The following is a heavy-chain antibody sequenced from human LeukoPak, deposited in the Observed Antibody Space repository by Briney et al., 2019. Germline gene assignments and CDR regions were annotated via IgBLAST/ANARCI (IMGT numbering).Heavy chain of an antibody. CDR3: ARGSQRVASQDNWFDP. CDR2: ISSSGRTI. J-gene: IGHJ5*02. V-gene: IGHV3-48*03. CDR1: GFTFTSYE. Sequence: GRSLRLSCAASGFTFTSYELNWVRQAPGKGLEWVSYISSSGRTIYYADSVKGRFTISRDNAKNSLYLQMNSLRAEDTAVYYCARGSQRVASQDNWFDPWGQGTLVTVSS. D-gene: IGHD5-12*01.